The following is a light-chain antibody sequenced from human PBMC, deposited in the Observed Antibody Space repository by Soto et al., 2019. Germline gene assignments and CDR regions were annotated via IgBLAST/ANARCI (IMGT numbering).Light chain of an antibody. J-gene: IGKJ1*01. V-gene: IGKV3-20*01. Sequence: TVLTQSPDTLSLSPGESATLSCRASQSVGSKYLAWYQQKPGQAPRLLLYGTSTRATGIPDRFSGSGSGTDFTLTISRLEPEDFAVYYCQQYINSWTFGQGTKVDIK. CDR2: GTS. CDR1: QSVGSKY. CDR3: QQYINSWT.